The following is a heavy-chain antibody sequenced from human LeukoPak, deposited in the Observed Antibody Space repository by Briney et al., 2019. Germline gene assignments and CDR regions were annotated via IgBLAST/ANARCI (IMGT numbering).Heavy chain of an antibody. CDR3: ASNKVGATYYYYYGMDV. J-gene: IGHJ6*02. V-gene: IGHV4-4*02. CDR2: IYHSGST. Sequence: SGTLSLTCAVSGGSISSSNWWSWVRQPPGKGLEWIGEIYHSGSTNYNPSLKSRVTMSVDKSKNQFSLKLSSVTAADTAVYYCASNKVGATYYYYYGMDVWGQGTTVTVSS. D-gene: IGHD1-26*01. CDR1: GGSISSSNW.